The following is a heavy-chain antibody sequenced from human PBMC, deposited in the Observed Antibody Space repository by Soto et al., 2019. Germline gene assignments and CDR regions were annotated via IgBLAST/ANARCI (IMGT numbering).Heavy chain of an antibody. Sequence: GASVKVSCKVSGGTFSSYAISWVRQAPGQGLEWMGGIIPIFGTANYAQKFQGRVTITADESTSTAYMELSSLRSEDTAVYYCARGPELITYYYDSSGYYLRGAQYNWFDPWGQGTLVTVSS. D-gene: IGHD3-22*01. CDR1: GGTFSSYA. CDR2: IIPIFGTA. V-gene: IGHV1-69*13. CDR3: ARGPELITYYYDSSGYYLRGAQYNWFDP. J-gene: IGHJ5*02.